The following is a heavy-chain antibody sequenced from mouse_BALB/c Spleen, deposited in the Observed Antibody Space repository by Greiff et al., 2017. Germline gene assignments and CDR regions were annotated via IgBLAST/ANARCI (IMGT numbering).Heavy chain of an antibody. J-gene: IGHJ4*01. CDR1: GFNIKDTY. V-gene: IGHV14-3*02. D-gene: IGHD2-1*01. CDR2: IDPANGNT. CDR3: ARRRSTFYAMDY. Sequence: VQLKESGAELVKPGASVKLSCTASGFNIKDTYMHWVKQRPEQGLEWIGRIDPANGNTKYDPKFQGKATITADTSSNTAYLQLSSLTSEDTAVYYCARRRSTFYAMDYWGQGTSVTVSS.